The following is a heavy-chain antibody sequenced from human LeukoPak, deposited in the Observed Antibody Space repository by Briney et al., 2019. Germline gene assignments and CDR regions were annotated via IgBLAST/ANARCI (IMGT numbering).Heavy chain of an antibody. J-gene: IGHJ4*02. CDR2: IKQDGSEK. CDR3: ARDSNYGSGRTGFDY. Sequence: GGSLRLSCAASGFTFSSYWMSWVRQAPGKGLEWVANIKQDGSEKYYVDSVKGRFTISRDNAKNSLYLQMNSLRAEDTAVYYCARDSNYGSGRTGFDYWGQGTLVTVSS. D-gene: IGHD3-10*01. V-gene: IGHV3-7*01. CDR1: GFTFSSYW.